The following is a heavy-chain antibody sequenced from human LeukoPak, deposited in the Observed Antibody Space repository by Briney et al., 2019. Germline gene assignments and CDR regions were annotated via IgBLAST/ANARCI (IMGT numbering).Heavy chain of an antibody. CDR1: GGSISSSSYY. CDR2: IYYSGST. J-gene: IGHJ1*01. CDR3: ASRLGPRTKFQH. D-gene: IGHD1-14*01. Sequence: SETLSLTCTVSGGSISSSSYYWGWIRQPPGKGLEWIGSIYYSGSTYYNPSLKSRVTISVDASKNQFSLKLSSVTAADTAVYYCASRLGPRTKFQHWGQGTLVTVSS. V-gene: IGHV4-39*01.